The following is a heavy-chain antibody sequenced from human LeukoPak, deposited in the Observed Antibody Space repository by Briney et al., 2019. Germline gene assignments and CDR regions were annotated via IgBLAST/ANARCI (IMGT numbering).Heavy chain of an antibody. D-gene: IGHD2-2*02. CDR2: ISYDGSNK. Sequence: GRSLRLSCAASGFTFSSYAMHWVRQAPGKGLEWVAVISYDGSNKYYADSVKGRFTISRDNSKNTLYLQMNSLRAEDTAVYYCARGGVDIVVVPAAISYYYMDVWGKGTTVTVSS. CDR3: ARGGVDIVVVPAAISYYYMDV. J-gene: IGHJ6*03. V-gene: IGHV3-30-3*01. CDR1: GFTFSSYA.